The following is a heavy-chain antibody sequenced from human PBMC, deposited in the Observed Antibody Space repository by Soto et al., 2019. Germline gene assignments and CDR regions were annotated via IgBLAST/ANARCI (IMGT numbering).Heavy chain of an antibody. CDR1: GGSIRSSGYY. CDR2: IFHSGST. D-gene: IGHD2-2*01. Sequence: QLQLQESGPGLLKPSETLSLTCTVSGGSIRSSGYYWGWIRRPLGMGLEWIGSIFHSGSTLYTPSLNGRVSISVDTCKNQFSFKMTPVTTADTAVYYCARHATYSSSNSCYEFDLWGQGSLVTVSS. V-gene: IGHV4-39*01. J-gene: IGHJ5*02. CDR3: ARHATYSSSNSCYEFDL.